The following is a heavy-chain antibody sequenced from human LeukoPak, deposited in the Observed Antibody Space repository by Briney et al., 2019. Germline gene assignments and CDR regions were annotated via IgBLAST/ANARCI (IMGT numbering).Heavy chain of an antibody. Sequence: SETLSLTCTVSGGSISSYFWSWIRQPPGKGLEWIGYIYYSGSTNYNPSLKSRVIISVDTSKNQFSLILSSVTAADTAVYYCARVGIAVAGTFFDYWGQGTLVTVSS. CDR1: GGSISSYF. J-gene: IGHJ4*02. CDR3: ARVGIAVAGTFFDY. CDR2: IYYSGST. D-gene: IGHD6-19*01. V-gene: IGHV4-59*01.